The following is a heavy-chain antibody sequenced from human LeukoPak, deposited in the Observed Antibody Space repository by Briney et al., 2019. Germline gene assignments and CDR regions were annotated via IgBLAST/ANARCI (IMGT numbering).Heavy chain of an antibody. CDR1: GYTFTTYY. V-gene: IGHV1-46*01. D-gene: IGHD2-8*01. J-gene: IGHJ4*02. CDR3: ATAPLGVDTY. CDR2: VNPSGGST. Sequence: ASVKVSCKASGYTFTTYYMHWVRQAPGQGLEWMGIVNPSGGSTSYAQKFQGRVTMTRDTSTSTFYMELSSLRSDDTAVYYCATAPLGVDTYWGQGTLVTVSS.